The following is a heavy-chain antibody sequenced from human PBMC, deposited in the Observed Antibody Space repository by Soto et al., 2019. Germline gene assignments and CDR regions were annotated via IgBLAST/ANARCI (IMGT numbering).Heavy chain of an antibody. J-gene: IGHJ4*02. CDR1: GFTFSRYA. Sequence: QVQLVESGGGVVQPGRSLRLSCAASGFTFSRYAMHWVRQAPGRGLQWVAGISHDGGNDYYADSVQGRFTISRDNSKNTLYLQMNSLRTEDTAVYYCASDPDDFGDSLFDSWGQGTLVTVSS. CDR2: ISHDGGND. CDR3: ASDPDDFGDSLFDS. D-gene: IGHD4-17*01. V-gene: IGHV3-30-3*01.